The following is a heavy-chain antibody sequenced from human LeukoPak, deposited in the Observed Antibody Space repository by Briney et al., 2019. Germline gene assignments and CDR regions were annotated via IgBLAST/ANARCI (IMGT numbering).Heavy chain of an antibody. Sequence: SETLSLTCTVSGGSISSSTYHWGWIRQPPGRGLEWIGSIYYSGSIFYGESTYYNPSLKSRVTISIDTSNNQFSLRLTSMTAADTAVYYCARSSVVLREGFDYWGQGTLVTVSS. CDR2: IYYSGSIFYGEST. D-gene: IGHD3-10*01. CDR3: ARSSVVLREGFDY. V-gene: IGHV4-61*05. CDR1: GGSISSSTYH. J-gene: IGHJ4*02.